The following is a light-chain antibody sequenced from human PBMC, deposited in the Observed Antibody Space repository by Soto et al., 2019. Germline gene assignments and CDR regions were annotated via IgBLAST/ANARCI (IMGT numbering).Light chain of an antibody. CDR3: QSADISGTSVV. J-gene: IGLJ2*01. CDR1: ALSKQY. Sequence: SYELTQPPSVSVSPGQTARVTCSGDALSKQYTYWYQKKPGQAPVLVIYKDSERPSGIPERFSGSSSGTTVTLTISGVQAEDEADYHCQSADISGTSVVFGGGIKLTVL. V-gene: IGLV3-25*02. CDR2: KDS.